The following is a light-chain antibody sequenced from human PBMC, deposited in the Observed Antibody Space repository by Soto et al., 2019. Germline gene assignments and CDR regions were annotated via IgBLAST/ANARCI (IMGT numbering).Light chain of an antibody. CDR1: QTISSW. CDR3: HQYNSYSRT. V-gene: IGKV1-5*03. J-gene: IGKJ1*01. CDR2: KAS. Sequence: DIQMTQSPSTLSGSVGDRVTITCRASQTISSWLAWYQQQPGKAPKLLIYKASTLKSGVPSRFSGSGSGTEFTLSISSLQPDDFATYYCHQYNSYSRTFGQGTKVDIK.